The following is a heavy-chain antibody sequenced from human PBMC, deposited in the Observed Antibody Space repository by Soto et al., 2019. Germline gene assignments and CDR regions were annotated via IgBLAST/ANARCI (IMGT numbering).Heavy chain of an antibody. J-gene: IGHJ4*02. V-gene: IGHV3-23*01. CDR1: GFTFSSYS. CDR2: ISIGGTHT. Sequence: EVQLLESGGGLVQPGGSLRLSCAVSGFTFSSYSFTWVRQAPGKGLQWVSGISIGGTHTFYADSVKGRFTISRGNSKNTVYLQMHSLRAEDTAVYYCAKWSGYGDLWGQGTLVIVSS. CDR3: AKWSGYGDL. D-gene: IGHD5-12*01.